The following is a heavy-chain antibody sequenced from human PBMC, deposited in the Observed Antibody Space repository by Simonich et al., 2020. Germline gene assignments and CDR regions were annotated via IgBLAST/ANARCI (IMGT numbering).Heavy chain of an antibody. J-gene: IGHJ4*02. Sequence: QVQLVQSGAEVKKPGASVKVSCRASGYTFTSYGISWVRQAPGQGLEWMGWFSAYNVNTNDAQKLQGRVTMTTDTSTSTAYMELRSLRSDDTAVYYCARASRGTWWYYYFDYWGQGTLVTVSS. V-gene: IGHV1-18*01. CDR2: FSAYNVNT. CDR1: GYTFTSYG. CDR3: ARASRGTWWYYYFDY. D-gene: IGHD2-15*01.